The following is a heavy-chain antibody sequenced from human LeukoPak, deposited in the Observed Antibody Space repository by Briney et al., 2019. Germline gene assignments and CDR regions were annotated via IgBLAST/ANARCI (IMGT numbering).Heavy chain of an antibody. CDR1: GFTASSNY. V-gene: IGHV3-66*02. CDR3: ARIDSSGYYPYYYYYMDV. Sequence: GGSLRLSCAASGFTASSNYMSWVRQAPGKGLEWVSVIYSGGSTYYADSVKGRFTISRDNSKNTLYLQMNSLRAEDTAVYYCARIDSSGYYPYYYYYMDVWGKGTTVTVSS. CDR2: IYSGGST. J-gene: IGHJ6*03. D-gene: IGHD3-22*01.